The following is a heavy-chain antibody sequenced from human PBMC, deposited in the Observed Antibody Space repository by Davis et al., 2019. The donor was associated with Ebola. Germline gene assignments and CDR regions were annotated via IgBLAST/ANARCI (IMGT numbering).Heavy chain of an antibody. Sequence: PGGSLRLSCAASGFTFSNYAMHWVRQAPGKGLEWVAVISYDGSNKYYADSVKGRFTISRDNSKNTLYLQMNSLRGEDTAVYYCAKDMGQGYSYGGYYGMDVWGKGTTVTVSS. V-gene: IGHV3-30*04. CDR2: ISYDGSNK. CDR1: GFTFSNYA. CDR3: AKDMGQGYSYGGYYGMDV. J-gene: IGHJ6*04. D-gene: IGHD5-18*01.